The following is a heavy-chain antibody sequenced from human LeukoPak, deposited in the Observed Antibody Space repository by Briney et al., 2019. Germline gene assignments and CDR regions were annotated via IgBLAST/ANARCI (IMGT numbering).Heavy chain of an antibody. J-gene: IGHJ6*02. V-gene: IGHV1-24*01. CDR3: ARGGSGYSYGSTSYYYYGMDV. CDR1: GYTLTELS. Sequence: ASVKVSCKVSGYTLTELSMHGVRQAPGKGLEWMGGFDPEDGETIYAQKFQGRVTITADKSTSTAYMELSSLRSEDTAVYYCARGGSGYSYGSTSYYYYGMDVWGQGSTVTVSS. D-gene: IGHD5-18*01. CDR2: FDPEDGET.